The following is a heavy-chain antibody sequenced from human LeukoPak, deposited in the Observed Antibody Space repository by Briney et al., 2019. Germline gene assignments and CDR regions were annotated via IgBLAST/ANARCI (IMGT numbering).Heavy chain of an antibody. CDR3: AKGKGLIKPTTRPADY. V-gene: IGHV3-23*01. CDR2: ISNDGRGT. J-gene: IGHJ4*02. CDR1: GFTFDSYA. Sequence: GGSLRLSCAASGFTFDSYAMTWVRQAPGKGLEWVSTISNDGRGTYYPDSVKGRFTISRDNSKSTMDLQMNSLRAEDTAVYYCAKGKGLIKPTTRPADYWGQGALATVSS. D-gene: IGHD1/OR15-1a*01.